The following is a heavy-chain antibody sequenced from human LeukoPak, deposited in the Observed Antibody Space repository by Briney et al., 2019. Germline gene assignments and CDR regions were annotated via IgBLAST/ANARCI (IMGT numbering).Heavy chain of an antibody. CDR2: INTNTGNP. CDR1: GYTFTSYA. CDR3: ARDMSNGWHAYDY. J-gene: IGHJ4*02. V-gene: IGHV7-4-1*02. D-gene: IGHD6-19*01. Sequence: ASVKVSCKASGYTFTSYAMGWVRQAPGQGPEWMGWINTNTGNPTYAQGFTGRFLFSLDTSVSTAYLQISSLKAEDTAVYYCARDMSNGWHAYDYWGQGTLVTVSS.